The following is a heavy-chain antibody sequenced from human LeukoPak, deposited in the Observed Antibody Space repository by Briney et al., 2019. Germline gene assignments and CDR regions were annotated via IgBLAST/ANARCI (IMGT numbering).Heavy chain of an antibody. J-gene: IGHJ4*02. CDR2: ISWNGRSI. D-gene: IGHD3-10*01. CDR3: AKDKDSVWFGELPI. Sequence: PGRSLRLSCAASGFTFDDYAMHWVRQAPGKGLEWVSGISWNGRSIGYADSVQGRFIISRDNAKNSLYLQMNSLRAEDTALYYCAKDKDSVWFGELPIWGQGTLVTVSS. CDR1: GFTFDDYA. V-gene: IGHV3-9*01.